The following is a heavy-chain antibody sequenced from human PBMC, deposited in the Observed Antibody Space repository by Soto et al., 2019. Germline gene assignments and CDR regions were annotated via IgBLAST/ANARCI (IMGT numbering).Heavy chain of an antibody. Sequence: ASVKVSWKACGDGFASCVMSWVQQAPGQGLEWMGWISTYNGNTNYAQKLQGRVTMTTDTSTSTAYMELRSLRSDDTAVYYCARVASPGYCTGISCYTDYWGQGTLVTVSS. V-gene: IGHV1-18*01. D-gene: IGHD2-2*02. CDR1: GDGFASCV. CDR3: ARVASPGYCTGISCYTDY. CDR2: ISTYNGNT. J-gene: IGHJ4*02.